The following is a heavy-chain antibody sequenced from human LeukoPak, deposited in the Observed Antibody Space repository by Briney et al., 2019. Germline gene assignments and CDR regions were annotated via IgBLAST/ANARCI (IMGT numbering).Heavy chain of an antibody. J-gene: IGHJ6*02. Sequence: GGSLRLSCSMSGFTLSHYAMSWVRQAPGKGLEWVSTIGGGGGSTDYTDSVKGRFTISRDNSKNTLYLQMNSLRAEDTAVYYCVRGEGGRSSYYYYGLDVWGQGTTVTVSS. V-gene: IGHV3-23*01. CDR1: GFTLSHYA. CDR3: VRGEGGRSSYYYYGLDV. D-gene: IGHD1-26*01. CDR2: IGGGGGST.